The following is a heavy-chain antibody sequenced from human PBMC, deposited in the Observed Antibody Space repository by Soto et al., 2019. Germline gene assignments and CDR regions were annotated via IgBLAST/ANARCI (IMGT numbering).Heavy chain of an antibody. CDR2: MGYNGFT. V-gene: IGHV4-59*08. Sequence: QVQLQESGPGLVKPSETLSLTCTISGGPMNNYYCSWFRQPRGQGLEWIGYMGYNGFTRYNPSLRSRVAISLGTAKNQFSLNLSSVTAADTALYYCARQGFGELHGLVDVWGQGITVTVSS. J-gene: IGHJ6*02. CDR3: ARQGFGELHGLVDV. D-gene: IGHD3-10*01. CDR1: GGPMNNYY.